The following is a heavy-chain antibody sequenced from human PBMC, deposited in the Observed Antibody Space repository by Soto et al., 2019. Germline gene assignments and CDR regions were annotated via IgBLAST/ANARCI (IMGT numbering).Heavy chain of an antibody. J-gene: IGHJ6*02. CDR3: ARNMDYYYGRGSGNGHGV. CDR1: GYTFTAYH. V-gene: IGHV1-2*02. CDR2: SNPKFGDE. Sequence: QVRLVQSGAEVKEPGDSVRVSCEASGYTFTAYHIHWVRQAPGQGLEWMGWSNPKFGDEGYEQDFQGRVSMTSDISISTVYMELSRLTSDDTAIYYCARNMDYYYGRGSGNGHGVWGQGTTVTVFS. D-gene: IGHD3-10*02.